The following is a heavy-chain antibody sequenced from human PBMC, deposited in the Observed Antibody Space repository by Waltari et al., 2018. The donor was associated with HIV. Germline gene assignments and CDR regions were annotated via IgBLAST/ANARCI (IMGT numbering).Heavy chain of an antibody. V-gene: IGHV3-74*01. J-gene: IGHJ4*02. CDR2: RVTDGNSV. D-gene: IGHD3-22*01. CDR1: GFTFSSYW. Sequence: EVQLVESGGGLVQPGGPLRLSCAASGFTFSSYWMHWVRQVPGKGLEWSLGRVTDGNSVRSTDSVKGRFTISRDNTKNTLYLQMNSRRVEDTAVYYCARGSGYYYFDYWGQGTRVTVSS. CDR3: ARGSGYYYFDY.